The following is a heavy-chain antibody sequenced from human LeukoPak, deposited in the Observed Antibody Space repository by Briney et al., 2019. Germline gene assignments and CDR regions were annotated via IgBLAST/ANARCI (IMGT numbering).Heavy chain of an antibody. CDR3: ARVGTILYAFDI. D-gene: IGHD3-9*01. Sequence: GASVKVSCKASGGTFISYAISWVRQAPGQGLEWMGGIIPIFGTANYAQKFQGRVTITADESTSTAYMELSSLRFEDTAVYYCARVGTILYAFDIWGQGTMVTVSS. CDR2: IIPIFGTA. V-gene: IGHV1-69*13. CDR1: GGTFISYA. J-gene: IGHJ3*02.